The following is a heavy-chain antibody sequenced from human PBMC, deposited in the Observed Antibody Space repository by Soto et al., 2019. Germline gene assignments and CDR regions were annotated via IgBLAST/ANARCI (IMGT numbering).Heavy chain of an antibody. Sequence: QVQLVQSGAEVKKPGSSVKVSCKASRGTFSSYAISWVRQAPGQGLEWMGGIIPIFGTANYAQKFQGRVTITAGDSTSTAYMELSSLRSEDTAVYYCSRDPEYSSSAISLDFDYWGQGTLVTVSS. V-gene: IGHV1-69*12. J-gene: IGHJ4*02. CDR1: RGTFSSYA. CDR2: IIPIFGTA. D-gene: IGHD6-6*01. CDR3: SRDPEYSSSAISLDFDY.